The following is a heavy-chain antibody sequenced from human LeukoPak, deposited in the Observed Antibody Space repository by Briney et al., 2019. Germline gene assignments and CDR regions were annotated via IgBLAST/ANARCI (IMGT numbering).Heavy chain of an antibody. V-gene: IGHV4-39*07. CDR3: ARFLVRGVIIGFDY. J-gene: IGHJ4*02. CDR1: GGSIRSTSYY. D-gene: IGHD3-10*01. Sequence: SETLSLTCTVSGGSIRSTSYYWGWIRQPPGKGLEWIGSIYYSGSTYDNPPLKSRVTISVDTSKNQFSLKLSSVAAADTAVYYCARFLVRGVIIGFDYWGQGTLVTVSS. CDR2: IYYSGST.